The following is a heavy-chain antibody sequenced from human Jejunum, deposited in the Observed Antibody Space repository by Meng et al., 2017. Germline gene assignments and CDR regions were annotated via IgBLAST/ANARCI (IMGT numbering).Heavy chain of an antibody. V-gene: IGHV4-4*02. CDR3: ARGVGDIRAGFDY. Sequence: QVHRQGSGPRLVKPSGTLAPTCEVSGDSISSTNWWDWLRQPPGKGLEWIGEIYHSGRTNFNPSLESRVTISVDESKNQFSLTLNSVTAADTAVYYCARGVGDIRAGFDYWGQGILVTVSS. CDR1: GDSISSTNW. D-gene: IGHD5-12*01. J-gene: IGHJ4*02. CDR2: IYHSGRT.